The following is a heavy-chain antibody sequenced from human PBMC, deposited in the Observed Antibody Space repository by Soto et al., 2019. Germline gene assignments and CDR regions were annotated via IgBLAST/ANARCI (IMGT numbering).Heavy chain of an antibody. J-gene: IGHJ4*02. Sequence: SQTLSLTCTVSGGSISSSSYYWGWLRQPPGKGLEWIGSIYYSGSTYYNPSLKSRVTISVDTSKNQFSLKLSSVTAADTAVYYCARHLEQQLPYFDYWGQGTLVTVSS. V-gene: IGHV4-39*01. D-gene: IGHD6-13*01. CDR3: ARHLEQQLPYFDY. CDR1: GGSISSSSYY. CDR2: IYYSGST.